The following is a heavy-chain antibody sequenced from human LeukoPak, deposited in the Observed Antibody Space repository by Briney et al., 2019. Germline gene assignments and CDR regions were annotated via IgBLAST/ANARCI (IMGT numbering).Heavy chain of an antibody. CDR1: GGSISSYY. D-gene: IGHD5-24*01. V-gene: IGHV4-59*08. J-gene: IGHJ4*02. CDR3: AVGERWLQFGY. CDR2: IYYSGST. Sequence: SETLSLTCTVSGGSISSYYWSWIRQPPGKGLEWIGYIYYSGSTNYNPSLKSRVTISVGTSKNQFSLKLSSVTAADTAVYYCAVGERWLQFGYWGQGTLVTVSS.